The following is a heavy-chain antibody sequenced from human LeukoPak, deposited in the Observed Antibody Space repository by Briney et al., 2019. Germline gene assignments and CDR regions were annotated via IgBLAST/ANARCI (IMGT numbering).Heavy chain of an antibody. Sequence: SGTLSLTCAVSGGSGGSISSSNWWNWVRQPPGKGLEWIGEIYHSGSTNYNPSLKSRVTISVDKSKNQFSLKLNSVTAADTAVYYCARDWVVVAEFDYWGQGTLVTVSS. CDR3: ARDWVVVAEFDY. D-gene: IGHD2-15*01. V-gene: IGHV4-4*02. CDR2: IYHSGST. CDR1: GGSGGSISSSNW. J-gene: IGHJ4*02.